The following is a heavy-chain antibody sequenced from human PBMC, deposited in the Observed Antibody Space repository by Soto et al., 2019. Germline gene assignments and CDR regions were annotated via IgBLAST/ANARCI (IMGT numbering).Heavy chain of an antibody. Sequence: ASVKVSCKASGYTFTSYAMHWVRQAPGQRLEWMGWINAGNGNTKYSQKFQGRVTITRDTSASTAYMELSSLRSEDTAVYYCAQTTVTTDAFDIWGQATIGTVSS. D-gene: IGHD4-17*01. CDR3: AQTTVTTDAFDI. CDR1: GYTFTSYA. V-gene: IGHV1-3*01. CDR2: INAGNGNT. J-gene: IGHJ3*02.